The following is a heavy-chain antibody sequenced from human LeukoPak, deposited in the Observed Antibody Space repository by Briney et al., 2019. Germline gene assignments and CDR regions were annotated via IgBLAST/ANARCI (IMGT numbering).Heavy chain of an antibody. CDR1: GFTFDDYG. Sequence: GGSLRLPCAASGFTFDDYGMTWVRQAPGKGLEWVANIKKDGSEKYYVDSVKGRFTISRDNAKTSLYLQMNSLRAEDTAVYYCARDLSGVTGYTYGRGIDYWGQGTLVTVSS. V-gene: IGHV3-7*01. J-gene: IGHJ4*02. CDR3: ARDLSGVTGYTYGRGIDY. D-gene: IGHD5-18*01. CDR2: IKKDGSEK.